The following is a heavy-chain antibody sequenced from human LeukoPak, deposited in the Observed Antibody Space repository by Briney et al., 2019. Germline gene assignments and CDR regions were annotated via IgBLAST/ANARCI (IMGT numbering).Heavy chain of an antibody. J-gene: IGHJ4*02. Sequence: GGPLRLSCAASGFTFSSYAMHWVRQAPGKGLERVAVISYDGSNKYYADSVKGRFTISRDNSKNTLYLQMNSLRAEDTAVYYCAKGGGYSPNYFDYWGQGTLVTVSS. CDR3: AKGGGYSPNYFDY. CDR1: GFTFSSYA. CDR2: ISYDGSNK. D-gene: IGHD6-13*01. V-gene: IGHV3-30-3*01.